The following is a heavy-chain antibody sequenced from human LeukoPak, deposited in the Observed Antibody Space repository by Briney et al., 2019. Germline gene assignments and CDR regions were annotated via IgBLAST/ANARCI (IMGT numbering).Heavy chain of an antibody. CDR3: TTDPFRGELIVY. J-gene: IGHJ4*02. D-gene: IGHD1-26*01. CDR2: IKSKTDGGTT. CDR1: GFTFSNAW. Sequence: GGSLRLSCAASGFTFSNAWMSWVRQAPGKGLEWVGRIKSKTDGGTTDYAAPVKGRFTISRDDSKNTLDLQMNSLKTEDTAVYYCTTDPFRGELIVYWGQGTLVTVSS. V-gene: IGHV3-15*01.